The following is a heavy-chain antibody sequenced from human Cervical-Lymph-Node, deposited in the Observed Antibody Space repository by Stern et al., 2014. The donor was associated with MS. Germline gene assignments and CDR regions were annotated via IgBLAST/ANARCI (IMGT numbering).Heavy chain of an antibody. CDR3: ARDKMLTTFDS. V-gene: IGHV7-4-1*02. D-gene: IGHD4/OR15-4a*01. CDR1: GYTFTFYG. Sequence: QVQLVQSGSELKKPGASVKVSCKASGYTFTFYGINWVRQAPGQGLEYMGWINPNSGNPTYAQAFTGRFVFSLDTSVSTAYLQISGLKAEDTAVYYCARDKMLTTFDSWGQGTLVTVSS. CDR2: INPNSGNP. J-gene: IGHJ4*02.